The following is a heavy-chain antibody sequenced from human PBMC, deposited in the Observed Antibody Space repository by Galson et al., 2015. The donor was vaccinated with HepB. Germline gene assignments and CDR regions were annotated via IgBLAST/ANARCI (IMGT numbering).Heavy chain of an antibody. D-gene: IGHD2-2*01. CDR1: GFTFSDYA. J-gene: IGHJ6*02. Sequence: SLRLSCAASGFTFSDYAMHWVRQAPGKGLEWVAVISYHGNNKYYIKSVEGRFTISRDNSRNTLNLQMNSLTTEDTAIYYCAKAPGGASTAQGGYYYDGLDVWGQGTTVTVSS. CDR3: AKAPGGASTAQGGYYYDGLDV. CDR2: ISYHGNNK. V-gene: IGHV3-30*18.